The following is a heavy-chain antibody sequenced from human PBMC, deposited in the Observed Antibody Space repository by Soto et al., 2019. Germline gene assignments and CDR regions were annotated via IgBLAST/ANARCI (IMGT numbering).Heavy chain of an antibody. V-gene: IGHV4-31*03. Sequence: QVQLQESGPGLVKPSQTLSLTCTVSGGSISSGGYYWSWIRQHPGKGLEWIGYIYYSGSTYYNPSLKSRVTISVDTSKNQFSLKLSSVTAADTAVYSCARDPVLRYFDRTYGMDVWGQGTTVTVSS. D-gene: IGHD3-9*01. J-gene: IGHJ6*02. CDR3: ARDPVLRYFDRTYGMDV. CDR2: IYYSGST. CDR1: GGSISSGGYY.